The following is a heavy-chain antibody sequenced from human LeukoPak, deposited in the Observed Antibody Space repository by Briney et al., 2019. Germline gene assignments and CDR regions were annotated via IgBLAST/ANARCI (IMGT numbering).Heavy chain of an antibody. CDR1: GGSFSGYY. J-gene: IGHJ5*01. CDR2: INHSGSA. Sequence: SETLSLTCAVYGGSFSGYYCSWIRQPPGKGLEWIGEINHSGSANYNPSLKSRVTILLDTSKNQFSLNLSSVTAADTAVYYCARRPRGVIIKTWFDSWGQGTLVTVSS. CDR3: ARRPRGVIIKTWFDS. D-gene: IGHD3-10*01. V-gene: IGHV4-34*01.